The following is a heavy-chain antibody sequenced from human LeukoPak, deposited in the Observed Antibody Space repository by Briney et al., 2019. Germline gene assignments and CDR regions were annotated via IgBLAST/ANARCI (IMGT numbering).Heavy chain of an antibody. Sequence: GGSLRLSCAASGFTFSTYSMTWVRQAPGKGLEWVSSIYGSGERTFYADSVRGRFTVSRDNSKNTLYLEMNSLRAEDTAVYFCAKDVVPDSGWDLDHWGQGTLVTASS. J-gene: IGHJ4*02. D-gene: IGHD6-19*01. CDR3: AKDVVPDSGWDLDH. V-gene: IGHV3-23*01. CDR1: GFTFSTYS. CDR2: IYGSGERT.